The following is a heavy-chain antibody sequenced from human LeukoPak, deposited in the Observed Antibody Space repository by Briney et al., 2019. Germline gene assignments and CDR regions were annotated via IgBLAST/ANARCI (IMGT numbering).Heavy chain of an antibody. CDR3: ARDGEVQLERRPTLFDI. CDR1: GGTFSSYA. CDR2: IIPIFGTA. Sequence: SVKVSCKASGGTFSSYAISWVRQAPGQGLEWMGGIIPIFGTANYAQKFQGRVTITADESTSTAYMELSSLRSEDTAVYYCARDGEVQLERRPTLFDIWGQGTMVTVSS. J-gene: IGHJ3*02. D-gene: IGHD1-1*01. V-gene: IGHV1-69*13.